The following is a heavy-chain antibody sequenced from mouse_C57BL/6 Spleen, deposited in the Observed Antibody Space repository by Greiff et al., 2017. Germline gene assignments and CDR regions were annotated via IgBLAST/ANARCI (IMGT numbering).Heavy chain of an antibody. CDR3: ARGDTTRDYAMDY. J-gene: IGHJ4*01. V-gene: IGHV1-55*01. CDR2: IYPGSGST. Sequence: QVQLQQPGAELVKPGASVKMSCTASGYTFTSYWITWVKQRPGQGLEWIGDIYPGSGSTNYNETFKSKATLTVDTSSSTAYMQLSSLTSEDSAVYYCARGDTTRDYAMDYWGQGTSVTVSS. D-gene: IGHD1-1*01. CDR1: GYTFTSYW.